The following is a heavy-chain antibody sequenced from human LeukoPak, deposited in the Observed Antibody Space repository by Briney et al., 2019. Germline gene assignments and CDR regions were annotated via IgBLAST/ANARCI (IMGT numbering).Heavy chain of an antibody. Sequence: GGSLRLSCAASGFTFSNYDMHWVRQAPGKGLEWVAVISYDGSNKHYADSVKGRFTISRDNSKNTLYVQMNSLRAEDTAVYYCARDDGYYYGSGSYRGVDYWGQGTLVTVSS. CDR1: GFTFSNYD. CDR3: ARDDGYYYGSGSYRGVDY. CDR2: ISYDGSNK. V-gene: IGHV3-30-3*01. J-gene: IGHJ4*02. D-gene: IGHD3-10*01.